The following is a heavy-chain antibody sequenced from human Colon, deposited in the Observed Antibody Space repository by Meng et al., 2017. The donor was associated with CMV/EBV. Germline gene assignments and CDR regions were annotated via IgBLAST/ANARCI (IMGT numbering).Heavy chain of an antibody. J-gene: IGHJ6*02. D-gene: IGHD1-1*01. CDR1: GFTFSSNW. Sequence: GGSLRLSCVDSGFTFSSNWMAWVRQVPGKGLEWVANINQDGSEKYYVDSLKGRFTISRDNAKNSLYLQMNSLRAEDTAVYYCARDWVPHGMDVWGQGTTVTVSS. CDR3: ARDWVPHGMDV. CDR2: INQDGSEK. V-gene: IGHV3-7*01.